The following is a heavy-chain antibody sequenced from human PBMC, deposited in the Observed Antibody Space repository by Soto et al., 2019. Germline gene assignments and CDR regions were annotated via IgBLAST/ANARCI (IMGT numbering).Heavy chain of an antibody. CDR1: GFTFSSYA. Sequence: GGSLRLSCAASGFTFSSYAMHWVRQAPGKGLEWVAVISSDGSNKYYADSVKGRFTISRDNSKNTLYLQMNSLRAEDTAVYYCASDNRRVNSRGGGNFDYWGQGTLVTVSS. V-gene: IGHV3-30-3*01. J-gene: IGHJ4*02. CDR2: ISSDGSNK. CDR3: ASDNRRVNSRGGGNFDY. D-gene: IGHD3-22*01.